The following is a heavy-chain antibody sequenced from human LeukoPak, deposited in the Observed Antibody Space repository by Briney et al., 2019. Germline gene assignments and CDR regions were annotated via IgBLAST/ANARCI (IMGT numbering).Heavy chain of an antibody. CDR1: GFTFSRSE. Sequence: TGGSLRLSCAASGFTFSRSEMNWVRQAPGKGLEWVSYISSGGSTIYYADSVKGRFTISRDNAKNSLYLQMNSLRAEDTAVYYCARLTVTRYFDYWGQGTLVTVSS. J-gene: IGHJ4*02. CDR3: ARLTVTRYFDY. V-gene: IGHV3-48*03. D-gene: IGHD4-17*01. CDR2: ISSGGSTI.